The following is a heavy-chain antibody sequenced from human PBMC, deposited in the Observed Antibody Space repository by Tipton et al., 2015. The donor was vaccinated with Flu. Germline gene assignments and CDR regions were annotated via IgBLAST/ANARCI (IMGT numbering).Heavy chain of an antibody. D-gene: IGHD6-19*01. CDR1: GFPFSNYW. CDR3: ASQSIPVAGRDY. Sequence: SLRLSCAASGFPFSNYWMSWVRQAPEKGLEWVTNIKQDGSEKNYVDSVRGRFTISRDNAKNSLYLQMNSLRVADTAVYYCASQSIPVAGRDYWGQGTLVTVSS. CDR2: IKQDGSEK. J-gene: IGHJ4*02. V-gene: IGHV3-7*01.